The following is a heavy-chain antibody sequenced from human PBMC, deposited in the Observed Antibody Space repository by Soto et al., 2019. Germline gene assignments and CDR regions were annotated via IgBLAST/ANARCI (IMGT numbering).Heavy chain of an antibody. CDR1: GDSVSSNSAA. J-gene: IGHJ6*02. D-gene: IGHD2-2*01. Sequence: SPTLSLTCAISGDSVSSNSAAWNWIRQSPSRGLEWLGRTYYRSNWYNDYAVSVKSRITINPDTSKNQFSLQLNSVTPEDTAVYYCARGHIVVVPADYYYYGMDVWGQGTTVTVSS. CDR2: TYYRSNWYN. CDR3: ARGHIVVVPADYYYYGMDV. V-gene: IGHV6-1*01.